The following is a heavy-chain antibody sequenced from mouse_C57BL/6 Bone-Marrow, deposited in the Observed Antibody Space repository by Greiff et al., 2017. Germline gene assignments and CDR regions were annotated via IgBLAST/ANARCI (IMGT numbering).Heavy chain of an antibody. J-gene: IGHJ2*01. CDR1: GYTFTSYW. CDR3: ARDGYGSSYAVFDY. CDR2: IDPSDSYT. V-gene: IGHV1-69*01. D-gene: IGHD1-1*01. Sequence: VQLQQPGAELVMPGASVKLSCKASGYTFTSYWMHWVKQRPGQGLEWIGEIDPSDSYTTYNQKFKGKSTLTVDKSSSTAYMQLSSLTSEDSAVYYCARDGYGSSYAVFDYWGQGTTLTVSS.